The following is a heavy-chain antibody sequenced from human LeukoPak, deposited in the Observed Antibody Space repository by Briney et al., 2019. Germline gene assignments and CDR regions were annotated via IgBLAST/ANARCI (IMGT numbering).Heavy chain of an antibody. CDR3: ARGDSSGWYGAFDI. J-gene: IGHJ3*02. CDR1: GYTFTSYA. Sequence: GASVKVSCKASGYTFTSYAMHWVRQAPGQRLEWMGWTNAGNGNTKYSQKFQGRVTITRDTSASTAYMELSSLRSEDTAVYYCARGDSSGWYGAFDIWGQGTMVTVSS. V-gene: IGHV1-3*01. D-gene: IGHD6-19*01. CDR2: TNAGNGNT.